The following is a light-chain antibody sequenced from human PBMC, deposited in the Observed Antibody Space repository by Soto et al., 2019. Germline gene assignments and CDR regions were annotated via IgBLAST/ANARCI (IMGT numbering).Light chain of an antibody. CDR2: ATS. Sequence: DIQMTQSPSSLSASVGDRVTITWRASQSINTYLNWYQQKPGKAPKVLIYATSSLQSGVPSRFSGSGYGTDFTLTISSLQPEDFATYYCQQSYTLPPWTFGQGTKVEIK. J-gene: IGKJ1*01. V-gene: IGKV1-39*01. CDR3: QQSYTLPPWT. CDR1: QSINTY.